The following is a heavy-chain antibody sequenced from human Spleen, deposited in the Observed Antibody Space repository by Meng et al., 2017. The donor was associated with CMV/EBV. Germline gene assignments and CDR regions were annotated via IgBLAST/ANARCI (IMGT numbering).Heavy chain of an antibody. CDR1: GGSISSGGYY. Sequence: LTCTFSGGSISSGGYYWTWIRQHPGKGLEWIGYISSPPRTSSNPSLKSRVTISVDTSKNQFSLKLSSVTAADTAVYYCARRPNAFDIWGQGTMVTVSS. J-gene: IGHJ3*02. CDR2: ISSPPRT. D-gene: IGHD6-6*01. CDR3: ARRPNAFDI. V-gene: IGHV4-31*03.